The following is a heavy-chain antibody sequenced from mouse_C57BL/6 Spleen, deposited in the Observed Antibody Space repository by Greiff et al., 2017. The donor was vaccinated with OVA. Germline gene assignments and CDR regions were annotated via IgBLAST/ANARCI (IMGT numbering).Heavy chain of an antibody. CDR2: IHPSDSDT. D-gene: IGHD1-1*01. J-gene: IGHJ1*03. V-gene: IGHV1-74*01. CDR1: GYTFTSYW. CDR3: ASLTTVVATNFDV. Sequence: VQLQQPGAELVKPGASVKVSCKASGYTFTSYWMHWVKQRPGQGLEWIGRIHPSDSDTNYNQKFKGKATLTVDKSSSTAYMQLSSLTSEDSAVYYCASLTTVVATNFDVWGTGTTVTVSS.